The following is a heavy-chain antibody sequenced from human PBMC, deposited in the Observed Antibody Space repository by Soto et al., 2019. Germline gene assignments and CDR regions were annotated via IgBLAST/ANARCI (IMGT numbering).Heavy chain of an antibody. CDR1: GGSISSYD. Sequence: SETLSLTCTVSGGSISSYDWSWIRQPPGKGLEWIGYIYYSGSTNYNPSLKSRVTISVDTSKNQFSLKLSSVTAADTAVYYCARRRAYSGYDVFDYWGQGTLVTVSS. J-gene: IGHJ4*02. V-gene: IGHV4-59*08. D-gene: IGHD5-12*01. CDR2: IYYSGST. CDR3: ARRRAYSGYDVFDY.